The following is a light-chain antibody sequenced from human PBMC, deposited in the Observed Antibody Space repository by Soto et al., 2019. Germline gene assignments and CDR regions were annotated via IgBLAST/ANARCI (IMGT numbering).Light chain of an antibody. CDR3: CSYAGSITFYV. V-gene: IGLV2-23*02. Sequence: QSALTQPASVSGSPGQSITISCTGTSSDVGNYNYVSWHQHHPGKAPKLMINDVSNRPSGVSSRFSGSKSGNTASLTISGLQAEDEADYYCCSYAGSITFYVFGTGTKVTVL. CDR2: DVS. J-gene: IGLJ1*01. CDR1: SSDVGNYNY.